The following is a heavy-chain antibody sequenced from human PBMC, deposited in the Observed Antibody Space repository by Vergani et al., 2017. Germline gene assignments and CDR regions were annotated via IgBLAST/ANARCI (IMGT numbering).Heavy chain of an antibody. CDR3: ARDPIVVVPAAPHYYYYMDV. J-gene: IGHJ6*03. CDR1: GGSISSGSYY. Sequence: QVQLQESGPGLVKPSQTLSLTCTVSGGSISSGSYYWSWIRQPAGKGLEWIGRIYTSGSTNYNPSLKSRVTISVDTSKNQFSLNLSSVTAADTAVYYCARDPIVVVPAAPHYYYYMDVWGKGTTVTVSS. V-gene: IGHV4-61*02. D-gene: IGHD2-2*01. CDR2: IYTSGST.